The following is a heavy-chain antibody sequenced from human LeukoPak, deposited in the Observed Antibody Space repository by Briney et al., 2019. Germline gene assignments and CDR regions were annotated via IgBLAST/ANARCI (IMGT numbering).Heavy chain of an antibody. D-gene: IGHD3-22*01. CDR1: GGSISSGSYY. CDR2: SYTSGST. J-gene: IGHJ3*02. Sequence: SETLSLTCTVSGGSISSGSYYWSWIRQPAGKGLEWIGRSYTSGSTNYNPSLKSRVTISVDTSKNQFSLKLSSVTAADTAVYYCARVGSKDYYDSSGYYYGAFDIWGQGTMVTVSS. V-gene: IGHV4-61*02. CDR3: ARVGSKDYYDSSGYYYGAFDI.